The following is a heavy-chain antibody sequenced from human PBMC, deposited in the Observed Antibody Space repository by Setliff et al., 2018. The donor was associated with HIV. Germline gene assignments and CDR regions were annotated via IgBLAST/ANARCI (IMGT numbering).Heavy chain of an antibody. CDR3: ARDPPQYTTSWYVPPDDVFDM. CDR2: ISSGGSTK. CDR1: GFTFSDYY. Sequence: PGGSLRLSCAASGFTFSDYYMSWIRQAPGKGREWASYISSGGSTKYYADSVRGRFTISRDNAKNSLYLQMNSLRAEDTAVYYCARDPPQYTTSWYVPPDDVFDMWGQGTRVTVSS. D-gene: IGHD2-2*01. J-gene: IGHJ3*02. V-gene: IGHV3-11*04.